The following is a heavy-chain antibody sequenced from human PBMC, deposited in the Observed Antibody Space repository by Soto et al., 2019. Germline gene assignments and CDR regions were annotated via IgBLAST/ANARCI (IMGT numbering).Heavy chain of an antibody. D-gene: IGHD3-22*01. Sequence: TSETLSLTCIVSGGSVGSGAYYWSWIRQPPGNALEWIGYIQYSGDTNYNSSLKSRVTISVDMSRNRFSLKLTSVTAADTAFYYCARHDYSDRAFDLWGQGTMVT. J-gene: IGHJ3*01. CDR3: ARHDYSDRAFDL. CDR2: IQYSGDT. CDR1: GGSVGSGAYY. V-gene: IGHV4-61*08.